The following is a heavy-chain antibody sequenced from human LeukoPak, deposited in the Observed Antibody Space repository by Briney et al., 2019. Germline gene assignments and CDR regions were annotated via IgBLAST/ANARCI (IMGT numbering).Heavy chain of an antibody. J-gene: IGHJ4*02. D-gene: IGHD4-17*01. CDR2: MYYRGNT. Sequence: SETLSLTCTVSGGSISTITYYWGWIRQPPGKGLEWVGHMYYRGNTFYNPSLKSRVTISVDTSKNQFSLRLSSVTAADTAVYYCARLPTVTFFDYWGQGTLVTVSS. CDR3: ARLPTVTFFDY. CDR1: GGSISTITYY. V-gene: IGHV4-39*01.